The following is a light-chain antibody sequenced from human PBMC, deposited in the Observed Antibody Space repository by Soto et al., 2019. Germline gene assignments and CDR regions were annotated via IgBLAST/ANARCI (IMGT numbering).Light chain of an antibody. CDR3: QQYGSSPT. Sequence: EIVLTQSPGTLSLSPGERATLSCRASQSVSSDYLAWYQQKPGQPPRLLIYGASHRATDIPDRISGSGSGSDFTLTITGLEPEDFAVYYCQQYGSSPTFGQGTKVEIK. CDR2: GAS. V-gene: IGKV3-20*01. CDR1: QSVSSDY. J-gene: IGKJ1*01.